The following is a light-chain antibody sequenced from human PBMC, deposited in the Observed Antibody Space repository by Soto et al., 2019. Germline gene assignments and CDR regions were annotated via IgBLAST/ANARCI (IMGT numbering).Light chain of an antibody. CDR1: ENIARH. V-gene: IGKV1-39*01. CDR2: AAS. Sequence: DIQMTQSPSSLSASVGDRITITCRASENIARHLNWYQQKPGKAPNLLIYAASNLQNGVPLRFRGGGSGTHFTITISNLQPEDFATYYCQQSYSTLSITFGQGTRLEIK. J-gene: IGKJ5*01. CDR3: QQSYSTLSIT.